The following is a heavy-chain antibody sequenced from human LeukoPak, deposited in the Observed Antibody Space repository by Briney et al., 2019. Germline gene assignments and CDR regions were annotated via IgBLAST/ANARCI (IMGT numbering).Heavy chain of an antibody. J-gene: IGHJ4*02. CDR3: AKSPQSNSWYYFDY. Sequence: GGSLRLSCAASGFTFSSYAMSWVRQAPGKGLEWVSSISGSAGSTYYADSVKGRFTISRDNSNNTLYLQMNSLRAEDTAVYYCAKSPQSNSWYYFDYWGQGTLVTVSS. CDR1: GFTFSSYA. CDR2: ISGSAGST. V-gene: IGHV3-23*01. D-gene: IGHD6-13*01.